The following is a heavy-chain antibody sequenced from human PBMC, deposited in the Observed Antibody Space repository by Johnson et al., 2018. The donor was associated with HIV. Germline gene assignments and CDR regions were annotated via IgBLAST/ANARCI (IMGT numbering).Heavy chain of an antibody. CDR1: GFTFSSYV. D-gene: IGHD2-21*02. V-gene: IGHV3-23*04. CDR2: ISGSAGIT. Sequence: VQLVESGGGLVQPGGSLRLSCAASGFTFSSYVMSWVRQAPGKGLEWVSAISGSAGITYYADSVEGRFTISRDNSRNTLYLQMNSLRTEDTAVYYCAKVRCGGDCLDAFDIWGQGTMVTVSS. J-gene: IGHJ3*02. CDR3: AKVRCGGDCLDAFDI.